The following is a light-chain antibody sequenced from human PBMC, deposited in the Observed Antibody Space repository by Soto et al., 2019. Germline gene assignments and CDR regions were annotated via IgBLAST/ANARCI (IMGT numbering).Light chain of an antibody. V-gene: IGKV3-11*01. CDR3: QHRSNWPLT. Sequence: EIVLTQSPATLSLSPGERATLSCRASQSVRSYLAWYQQKPGQAPRLLIYDASNRATGIPARFSGSGSGTDLTLTISSLEPEDFAVYYCQHRSNWPLTFGGGTKVDI. CDR1: QSVRSY. J-gene: IGKJ4*01. CDR2: DAS.